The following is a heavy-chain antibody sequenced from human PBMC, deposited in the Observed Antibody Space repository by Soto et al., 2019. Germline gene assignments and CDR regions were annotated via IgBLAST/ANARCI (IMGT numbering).Heavy chain of an antibody. D-gene: IGHD3-3*01. V-gene: IGHV3-74*01. CDR2: INSDGSST. CDR3: ASGSYYDFWSGPDAFDI. J-gene: IGHJ3*02. Sequence: HPGGSLRLSCAASGFTFSSYWMHWVRQAPGKGQVWVSRINSDGSSTSYADSVKGRFTISRDNAKNTLYLQMNSLRAEDTSVFFCASGSYYDFWSGPDAFDIWGQGTMVTVSS. CDR1: GFTFSSYW.